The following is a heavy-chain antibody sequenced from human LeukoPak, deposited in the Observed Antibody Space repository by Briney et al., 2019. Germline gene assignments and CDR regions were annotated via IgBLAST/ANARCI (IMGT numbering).Heavy chain of an antibody. V-gene: IGHV3-48*01. D-gene: IGHD2-21*02. CDR1: GFTFSSYS. J-gene: IGHJ4*02. CDR3: ASVYYCGGDCYPLDY. CDR2: ISSSSSTI. Sequence: RGSLRLSCAASGFTFSSYSMNWVRQAPGKGLEWVSYISSSSSTIYYADSVKGRFTISRDNAKNSLYLQMNSLRAEDTAVYYCASVYYCGGDCYPLDYWGQGTLVTVSS.